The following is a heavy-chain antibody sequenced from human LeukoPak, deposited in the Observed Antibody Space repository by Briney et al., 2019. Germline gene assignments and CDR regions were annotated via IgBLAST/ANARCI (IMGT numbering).Heavy chain of an antibody. D-gene: IGHD5-24*01. CDR2: IRSKANSYAT. J-gene: IGHJ4*02. V-gene: IGHV3-73*01. CDR3: ARRERSGNDYFDY. Sequence: GGSLRLSCAASGFTFSGSAIHWVRQASGIGLEWVGRIRSKANSYATTYAASVKGRFTISRDDSKNTAYLQMNSLKTEDTAVYYCARRERSGNDYFDYWGQGTLVTVSS. CDR1: GFTFSGSA.